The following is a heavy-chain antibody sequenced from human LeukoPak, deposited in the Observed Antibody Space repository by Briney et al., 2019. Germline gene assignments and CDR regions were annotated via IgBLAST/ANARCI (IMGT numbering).Heavy chain of an antibody. CDR1: GFTVSSNY. CDR2: IYSGGST. J-gene: IGHJ3*02. V-gene: IGHV3-66*01. Sequence: GGSLRLSCAASGFTVSSNYMTWVRQAPGKGLEWVSVIYSGGSTYYSDSVKGRFTLSRDNSQNPLFPQMNSLRAEDTAVYYCAREPQGDSSGYDAFDIRGQGTMVTVSS. CDR3: AREPQGDSSGYDAFDI. D-gene: IGHD3-22*01.